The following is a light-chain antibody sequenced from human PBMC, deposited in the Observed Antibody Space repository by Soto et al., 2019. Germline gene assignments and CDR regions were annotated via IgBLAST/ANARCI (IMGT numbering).Light chain of an antibody. CDR1: SSNIGAGYD. CDR3: QSYDSSLSGYV. J-gene: IGLJ1*01. Sequence: QSVLTQPPSASGAPGQMVTICCTGSSSNIGAGYDVHWYQQLPGTAPKLLIYGNSNRPSGVPDRFSGSKSGTSASLAITGLQAEDEADYYCQSYDSSLSGYVFGTGTKVTVL. CDR2: GNS. V-gene: IGLV1-40*01.